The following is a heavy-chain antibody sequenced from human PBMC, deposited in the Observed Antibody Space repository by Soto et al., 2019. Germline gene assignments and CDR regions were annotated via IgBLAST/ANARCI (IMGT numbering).Heavy chain of an antibody. Sequence: PSETLSLSCNDSCGSISNYYWTWVRQSPEKGLEWIGYMYYNGNINYNPSLKSRVTISIDTSKNQFSLTLKSVTAADTAVYYCASGGNWFDPWGQGVLVTVSS. D-gene: IGHD3-16*01. J-gene: IGHJ5*02. CDR1: CGSISNYY. CDR2: MYYNGNI. V-gene: IGHV4-59*01. CDR3: ASGGNWFDP.